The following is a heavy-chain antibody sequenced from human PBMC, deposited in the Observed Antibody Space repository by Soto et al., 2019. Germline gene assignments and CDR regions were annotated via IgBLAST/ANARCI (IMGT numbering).Heavy chain of an antibody. CDR1: GYSFSNYG. J-gene: IGHJ5*01. D-gene: IGHD2-15*01. Sequence: ASVKVSCKASGYSFSNYGITWVRQAPGQGLEWMGWVSPYNGNTNYAQKFQGRITMTTVTSTTTAYMELRSLKSDDTAVYYCARGGVGYCSGGSCPHNWFDPWGQGSLVTVSS. CDR2: VSPYNGNT. V-gene: IGHV1-18*01. CDR3: ARGGVGYCSGGSCPHNWFDP.